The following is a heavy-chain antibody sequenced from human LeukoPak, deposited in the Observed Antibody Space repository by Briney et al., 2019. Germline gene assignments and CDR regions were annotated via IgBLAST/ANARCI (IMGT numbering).Heavy chain of an antibody. CDR3: AREVIRYGTAMVPYFDY. D-gene: IGHD5-18*01. CDR2: IIPIFGTA. CDR1: GGTFSSYA. Sequence: GSSVKVSCKASGGTFSSYAISWVRQAPGQGLEWMGRIIPIFGTANYAQKFQGRVTITTDESTSTAYMELSSLRSEDTAVYYCAREVIRYGTAMVPYFDYWGQGTLVTVSS. V-gene: IGHV1-69*05. J-gene: IGHJ4*02.